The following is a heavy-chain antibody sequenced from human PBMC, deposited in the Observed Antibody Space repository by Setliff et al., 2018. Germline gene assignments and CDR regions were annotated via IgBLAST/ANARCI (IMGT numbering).Heavy chain of an antibody. V-gene: IGHV3-49*04. Sequence: SGGSLRLSCTASGFTFGDYAMSWVRQAPGKGLEWVGFIRSKVFGGTTEYAASVKGRFSISRDDSESIAYLQMNSLKSEDTAVYFCTRDLDHNFWSRSQNRMDVWGQGTTVTVSS. CDR2: IRSKVFGGTT. CDR1: GFTFGDYA. D-gene: IGHD3-3*01. J-gene: IGHJ6*02. CDR3: TRDLDHNFWSRSQNRMDV.